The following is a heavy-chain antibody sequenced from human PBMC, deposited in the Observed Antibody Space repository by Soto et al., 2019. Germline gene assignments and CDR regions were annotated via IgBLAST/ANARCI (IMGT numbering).Heavy chain of an antibody. D-gene: IGHD3-22*01. Sequence: TGGSLRLSCAASGFTFSSYAMSWVRQAPGKWLEWVSAISGSGGSTYYADSVKGRFTISRDNSKNTLYLQMNSLRAEDTAVYCCATEPIVVVPPRLFDYWGQGXLVTVYS. CDR2: ISGSGGST. CDR1: GFTFSSYA. J-gene: IGHJ4*02. V-gene: IGHV3-23*01. CDR3: ATEPIVVVPPRLFDY.